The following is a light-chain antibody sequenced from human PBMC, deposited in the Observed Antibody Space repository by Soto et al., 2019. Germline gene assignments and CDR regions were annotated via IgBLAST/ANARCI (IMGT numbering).Light chain of an antibody. Sequence: EIVLTQSPATLSLSPGERATLSCRASQSVSSYLVWYQQKPGQAPRLLVYDASNRATGIPARFSGSGSGTEFTLTISSLQSEDFAIYCCQQYYRYLWTFGQGTKVDIK. CDR3: QQYYRYLWT. CDR1: QSVSSY. J-gene: IGKJ1*01. CDR2: DAS. V-gene: IGKV3-11*01.